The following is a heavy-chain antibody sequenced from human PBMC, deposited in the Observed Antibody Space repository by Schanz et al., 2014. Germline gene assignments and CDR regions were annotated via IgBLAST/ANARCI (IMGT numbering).Heavy chain of an antibody. D-gene: IGHD5-18*01. V-gene: IGHV1-69*02. CDR2: IIPILGIA. CDR1: GGTFSTYT. CDR3: ARGPSQGYSDGHNIGAYYYGMDV. J-gene: IGHJ6*02. Sequence: QVQLVQSGPEVKKPGSSVKVSCKASGGTFSTYTISWVRQAPGQGLEWMGRIIPILGIANYAQKFQGRVTITADKSTSTASMELSSLRSEDTAVYYCARGPSQGYSDGHNIGAYYYGMDVWGQGTTVTVSS.